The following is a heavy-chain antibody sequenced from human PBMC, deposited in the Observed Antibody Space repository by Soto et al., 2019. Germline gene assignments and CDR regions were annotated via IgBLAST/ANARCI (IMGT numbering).Heavy chain of an antibody. V-gene: IGHV1-69*13. CDR2: IIPIFGTA. D-gene: IGHD3-22*01. Sequence: SVKVSCKASGGTFSSYAISWVRQAPGQGLEWMGGIIPIFGTANYAQKFQGRVTITADESTSTAYMELSGLRSEDTAVYYCARDKRYYYDSCDLPRYYGMDVWGQGTTATVSS. CDR3: ARDKRYYYDSCDLPRYYGMDV. J-gene: IGHJ6*02. CDR1: GGTFSSYA.